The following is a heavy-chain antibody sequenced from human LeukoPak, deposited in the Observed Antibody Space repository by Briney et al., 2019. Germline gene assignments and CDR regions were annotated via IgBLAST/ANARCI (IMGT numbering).Heavy chain of an antibody. CDR1: GFTFSDYW. D-gene: IGHD4-17*01. J-gene: IGHJ4*02. CDR3: ARRWGDDYGDYALDY. V-gene: IGHV3-74*01. CDR2: INTDGSTI. Sequence: GGSLRLSCAASGFTFSDYWLHWVRQAPGKGLVWVSRINTDGSTINYAGSVKGRFTISRDNAKNSLYLQMNSLRTEDTAVYYCARRWGDDYGDYALDYWGQGTLVTVSS.